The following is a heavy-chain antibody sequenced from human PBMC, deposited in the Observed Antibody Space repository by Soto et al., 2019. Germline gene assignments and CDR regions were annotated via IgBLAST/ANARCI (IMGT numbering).Heavy chain of an antibody. CDR3: ASRHIGDYGDYRLDY. D-gene: IGHD4-17*01. J-gene: IGHJ4*02. CDR2: IYHSGST. Sequence: QVQLQESGPGLVKPSGTLSLTCAVSGGSISSSNWWSWVRQPPGKGLEWIGEIYHSGSTNYNPSRKSRVTISVDKSKNQFSLKLSSVTAADTAVYYCASRHIGDYGDYRLDYWGQGTLVTVSS. V-gene: IGHV4-4*02. CDR1: GGSISSSNW.